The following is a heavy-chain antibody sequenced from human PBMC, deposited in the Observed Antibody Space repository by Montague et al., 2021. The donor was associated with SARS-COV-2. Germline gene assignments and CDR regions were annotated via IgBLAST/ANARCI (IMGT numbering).Heavy chain of an antibody. Sequence: SETLSLTCAAHGGSFSTYSWNWIRQPPGKGLEWIGEIHHGGSTNYNPSLKSRVTISADTSKNQFSLKLTSVAAADTAVYYCARLGDGVVPSPILGVGPYYSYCYMDVWGKGTTVTVSS. D-gene: IGHD3-10*01. CDR2: IHHGGST. V-gene: IGHV4-34*01. CDR1: GGSFSTYS. J-gene: IGHJ6*03. CDR3: ARLGDGVVPSPILGVGPYYSYCYMDV.